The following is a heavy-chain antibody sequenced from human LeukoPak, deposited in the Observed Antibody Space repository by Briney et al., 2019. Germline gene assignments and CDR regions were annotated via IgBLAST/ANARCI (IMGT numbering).Heavy chain of an antibody. CDR3: ARDQSWTTGFDI. CDR2: TYYRSKWFN. V-gene: IGHV6-1*01. J-gene: IGHJ3*02. D-gene: IGHD2-8*02. Sequence: SQTLSLTCAISGDSVSSNSATWNWIRQSPSRGLEWLGRTYYRSKWFNDYAVSVKSRVTINPDPSKNQFSLQLKSVTPEDTAVYYCARDQSWTTGFDIWGQGTIVTVSS. CDR1: GDSVSSNSAT.